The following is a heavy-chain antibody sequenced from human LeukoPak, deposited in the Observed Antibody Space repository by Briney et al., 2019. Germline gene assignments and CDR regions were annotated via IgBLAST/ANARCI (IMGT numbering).Heavy chain of an antibody. CDR3: ARGAQWLGPNWFDP. D-gene: IGHD6-19*01. V-gene: IGHV4-59*08. CDR1: GGSISSYY. CDR2: IYYSGST. Sequence: KPSETLSLTCTVSGGSISSYYWSWIRQPPGKGVEWIGYIYYSGSTNYNPSLKSRVTISVDTSKNQFSLKLSSVTAADTAVYYCARGAQWLGPNWFDPWGQGTLVTVSS. J-gene: IGHJ5*02.